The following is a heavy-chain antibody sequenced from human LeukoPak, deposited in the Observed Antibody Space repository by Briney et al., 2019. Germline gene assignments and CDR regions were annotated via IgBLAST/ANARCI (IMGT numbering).Heavy chain of an antibody. V-gene: IGHV4-59*01. D-gene: IGHD3-3*01. CDR2: IYYSGNT. CDR3: ARWDYDFWSGDAFDI. J-gene: IGHJ3*02. CDR1: GGSISSYY. Sequence: SETLSLTCTVSGGSISSYYWSWIRQPPGKGLEWIGYIYYSGNTNYNPSLKRRVTISVDTSKNQFSLKLSSVTAADTAVYYCARWDYDFWSGDAFDIWGQGTMVTVSS.